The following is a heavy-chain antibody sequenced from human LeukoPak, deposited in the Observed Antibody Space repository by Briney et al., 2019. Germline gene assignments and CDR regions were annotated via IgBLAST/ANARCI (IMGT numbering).Heavy chain of an antibody. J-gene: IGHJ3*02. Sequence: GGSLRLSCTASGFTFSDYAMTWVRQAPGKGLVWVSRINSHGCSTSYADSVKGRFTISRDNAKNTLYLQMNSLRAEDTAVYYCTRDGGYNAFDIWGQGTMVTVSS. V-gene: IGHV3-74*01. D-gene: IGHD5-12*01. CDR3: TRDGGYNAFDI. CDR1: GFTFSDYA. CDR2: INSHGCST.